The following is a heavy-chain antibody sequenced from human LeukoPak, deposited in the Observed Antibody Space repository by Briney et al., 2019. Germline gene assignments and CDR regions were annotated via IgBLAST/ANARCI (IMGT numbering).Heavy chain of an antibody. CDR1: GFTFSSYG. CDR3: AKAIGPSPMDV. Sequence: PGGTLRLSCAASGFTFSSYGMSWVRQAPGKGLEWVSAIRGNCSSTYYADSVKGRFTISRDNSKHTLYLQMNSLRHEDTVVYYCAKAIGPSPMDVWGKGTTVTISS. CDR2: IRGNCSST. D-gene: IGHD2-15*01. V-gene: IGHV3-23*01. J-gene: IGHJ6*03.